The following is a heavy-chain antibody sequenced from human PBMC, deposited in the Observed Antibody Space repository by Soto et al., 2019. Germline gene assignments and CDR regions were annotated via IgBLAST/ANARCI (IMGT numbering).Heavy chain of an antibody. J-gene: IGHJ5*02. V-gene: IGHV4-39*01. CDR3: ARQSKGYYDFWSGENWFDP. CDR1: DGSISSSSYY. D-gene: IGHD3-3*01. Sequence: SSETLSLTCSVSDGSISSSSYYWGWIRQPPGKGLEWIGSIYYSGSTYYNPSLKSRVTISVDTSKNQFSLKLSSVTAADTAVYYCARQSKGYYDFWSGENWFDPWGQGTLVTVSS. CDR2: IYYSGST.